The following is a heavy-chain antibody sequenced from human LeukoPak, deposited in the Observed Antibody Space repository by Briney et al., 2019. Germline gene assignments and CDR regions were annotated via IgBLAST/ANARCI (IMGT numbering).Heavy chain of an antibody. CDR2: SYWDDDN. Sequence: SGPAPVEPTQTLTLTCSFSGFSLTSSPVGVGWIRQPPGKALEWLAFSYWDDDNRYRPSLKSRLTVMKDTSKSHVVLIMTNMDPADTGTYYCAHRRDYAGDWDGGSFDFWGQGIVVTVSS. CDR3: AHRRDYAGDWDGGSFDF. CDR1: GFSLTSSPVG. D-gene: IGHD2-21*02. J-gene: IGHJ4*02. V-gene: IGHV2-5*02.